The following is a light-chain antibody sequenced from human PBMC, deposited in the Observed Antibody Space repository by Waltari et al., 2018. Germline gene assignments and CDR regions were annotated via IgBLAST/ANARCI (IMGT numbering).Light chain of an antibody. Sequence: QSALTQPASVSGSPGQSITISCTGTGSDVGSYVYVSWYQQHPGKGPKLMIFDVSNRPSGVSNRFSGSKSGNTASLTISGLQAEDEVDYYCSSYTSSGTVIFGGGTKLTVL. V-gene: IGLV2-14*03. CDR2: DVS. J-gene: IGLJ2*01. CDR1: GSDVGSYVY. CDR3: SSYTSSGTVI.